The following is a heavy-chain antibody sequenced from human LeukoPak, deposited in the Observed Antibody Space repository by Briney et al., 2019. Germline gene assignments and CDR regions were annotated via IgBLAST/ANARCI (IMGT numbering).Heavy chain of an antibody. V-gene: IGHV3-30*18. Sequence: GGSLRLSCAASGFTFSSYGMHWARQAPVKGLEWVAVISDDGSNKNYADSVKGRFTISRDNSKNTLYLQMNSLRAEDTAVYYCAKGRGYSSGWYYFDYWGQGTLVTVSS. CDR1: GFTFSSYG. CDR3: AKGRGYSSGWYYFDY. J-gene: IGHJ4*02. CDR2: ISDDGSNK. D-gene: IGHD6-19*01.